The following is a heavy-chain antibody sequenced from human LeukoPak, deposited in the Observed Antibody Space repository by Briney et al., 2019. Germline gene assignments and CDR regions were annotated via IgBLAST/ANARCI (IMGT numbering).Heavy chain of an antibody. J-gene: IGHJ5*02. V-gene: IGHV3-74*01. CDR2: INTDGSST. D-gene: IGHD6-19*01. Sequence: GGSLRLSCAASGFIFSSYWMHWVRHAPGKGLAWVSRINTDGSSTSYADSVKGRFTISRDNAKNSLYLQMNSLRAEDTAVYYCAREGGSGWYSGWFDPWGQGTLVTVSS. CDR1: GFIFSSYW. CDR3: AREGGSGWYSGWFDP.